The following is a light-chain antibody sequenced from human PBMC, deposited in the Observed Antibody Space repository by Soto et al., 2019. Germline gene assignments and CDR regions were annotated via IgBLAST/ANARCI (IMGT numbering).Light chain of an antibody. Sequence: QSALTQPASVSGSPGQSITISCTGTSTDVGSYNVVSWYQQHPGKAPKLMIYEGNKRPSWVSNRFSGSNSGNTASLTISGLQAEDEADYYCCSYAGSNTFVVFGGGTKVTVL. CDR3: CSYAGSNTFVV. CDR1: STDVGSYNV. J-gene: IGLJ2*01. V-gene: IGLV2-23*03. CDR2: EGN.